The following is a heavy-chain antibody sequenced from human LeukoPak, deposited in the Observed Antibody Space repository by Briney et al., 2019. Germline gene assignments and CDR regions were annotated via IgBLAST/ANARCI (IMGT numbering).Heavy chain of an antibody. J-gene: IGHJ4*02. V-gene: IGHV4-59*01. D-gene: IGHD3-16*01. CDR2: IYYTGST. CDR3: ARYDYDWFLDY. Sequence: TASETLSLTCIVSGGSISSYYWSWLRQPPGKGLEWVGYIYYTGSTNYNPSLKSRVTISLATSNNQFSLRLSSVTAADTAVYYCARYDYDWFLDYWGQGTLVTVSS. CDR1: GGSISSYY.